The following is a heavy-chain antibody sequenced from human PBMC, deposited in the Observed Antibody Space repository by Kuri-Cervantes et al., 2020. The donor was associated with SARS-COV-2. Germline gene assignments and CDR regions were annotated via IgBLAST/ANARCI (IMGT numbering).Heavy chain of an antibody. Sequence: GESLKISCAASGFTVSSNYMSWVRQAPGKGLEWVSAISGSGGSTYYADSVKGRFTISRDNSKNTLYLQMNSLRAEDTAVYYCAKDPFGEGPNWFDPWGQGTLVTVSS. CDR2: ISGSGGST. J-gene: IGHJ5*02. CDR1: GFTVSSNY. D-gene: IGHD3-10*01. CDR3: AKDPFGEGPNWFDP. V-gene: IGHV3-23*01.